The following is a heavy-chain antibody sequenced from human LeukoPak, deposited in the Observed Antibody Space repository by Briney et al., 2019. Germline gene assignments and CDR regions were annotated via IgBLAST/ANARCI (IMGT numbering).Heavy chain of an antibody. J-gene: IGHJ4*02. CDR3: ARNGRYCATATCLDF. D-gene: IGHD2-15*01. Sequence: PGGSLRLSCAASGFSLRAYTMNGVPQSPGMGLEGISYIISPSTTIYYADSVEGRFPISRDNAKNSLYPQMHSLSAEDTGVYYCARNGRYCATATCLDFWGQGTLVTVSS. V-gene: IGHV3-48*01. CDR2: IISPSTTI. CDR1: GFSLRAYT.